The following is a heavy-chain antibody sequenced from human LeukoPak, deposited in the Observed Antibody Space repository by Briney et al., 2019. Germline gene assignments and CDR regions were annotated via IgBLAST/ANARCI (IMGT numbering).Heavy chain of an antibody. V-gene: IGHV4-4*07. J-gene: IGHJ4*02. Sequence: PSETLSLTCTVYGGSISSYYWSWIRQPAGKGLEWIGRIYTSGSTNYNPSLKSRVTMSVDTSKNQFSLKLSSVTAADTAVYYCAREGDSSGYYYANLGYWGQGTLVTVSS. CDR1: GGSISSYY. D-gene: IGHD3-22*01. CDR3: AREGDSSGYYYANLGY. CDR2: IYTSGST.